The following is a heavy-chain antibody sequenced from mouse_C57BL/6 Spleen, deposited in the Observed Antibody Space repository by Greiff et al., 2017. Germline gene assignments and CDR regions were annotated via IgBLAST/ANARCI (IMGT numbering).Heavy chain of an antibody. Sequence: QVHVKQSGAELVKPGASVKISCKASGYAFSSYWMNWVKQRPGKGLEWIGQIYPGDGDTNYNGKFKGKATLTADKSSSTAYMQLSSLTSEDSAVYFCAREDYDGYYYAMDYWGQGTSLTVSS. D-gene: IGHD2-4*01. CDR2: IYPGDGDT. J-gene: IGHJ4*01. CDR3: AREDYDGYYYAMDY. V-gene: IGHV1-80*01. CDR1: GYAFSSYW.